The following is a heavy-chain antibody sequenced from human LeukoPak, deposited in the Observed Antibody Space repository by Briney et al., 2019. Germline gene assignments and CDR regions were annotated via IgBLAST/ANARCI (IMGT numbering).Heavy chain of an antibody. J-gene: IGHJ3*02. Sequence: GGSLRLSCAASGFSLSAYWMTWVRQAPGKGLEWVANIKQDGSLRYYVESVKGRFAVSRDNAKNSVYLQMSSLRAEDTAVYYCAREGDAFDIWGHGTMVTVSS. CDR3: AREGDAFDI. V-gene: IGHV3-7*01. CDR2: IKQDGSLR. CDR1: GFSLSAYW.